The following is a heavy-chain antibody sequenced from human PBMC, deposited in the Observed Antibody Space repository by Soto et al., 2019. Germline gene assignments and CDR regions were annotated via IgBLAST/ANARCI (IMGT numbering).Heavy chain of an antibody. J-gene: IGHJ4*02. D-gene: IGHD3-9*01. Sequence: GVSLRLSCAVSGFTFSACAMSWVRQAPGKGLEWVSAISGSGDETFHAHSVKGRFTTSRDNSKNTLYLQMNSLKTEDTAVYFCEKEEDSLNGYFNEYLDHWGQGTLVTVSS. CDR2: ISGSGDET. V-gene: IGHV3-23*01. CDR3: EKEEDSLNGYFNEYLDH. CDR1: GFTFSACA.